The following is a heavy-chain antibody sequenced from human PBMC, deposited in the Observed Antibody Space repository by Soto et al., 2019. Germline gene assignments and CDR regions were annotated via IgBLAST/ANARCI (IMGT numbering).Heavy chain of an antibody. CDR3: ARESGDNWDYEAY. Sequence: PSETLSLTCTFSVGSIISYHWSWIRQSAGKGLEWIGRIYTSGNTHYNPSLKSRVTVSIDTSKNQFFLTVNSVTAADSAVYYCARESGDNWDYEAYWGQGTPVTVSS. J-gene: IGHJ4*02. D-gene: IGHD1-7*01. V-gene: IGHV4-4*07. CDR2: IYTSGNT. CDR1: VGSIISYH.